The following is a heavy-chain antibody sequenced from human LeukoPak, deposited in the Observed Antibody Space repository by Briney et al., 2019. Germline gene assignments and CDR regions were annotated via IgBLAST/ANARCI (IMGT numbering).Heavy chain of an antibody. CDR2: INHSGST. Sequence: SETLSLTCAVYGESFSGYYWSWIRQPPGKGLEWIGEINHSGSTNYNPSLKSRVTISVDTSKNQFSLKLSSVTAADTAVYYCARAGKSSSSYYYYYGMDVWGQGTTVTVSS. D-gene: IGHD6-6*01. V-gene: IGHV4-34*01. CDR3: ARAGKSSSSYYYYYGMDV. CDR1: GESFSGYY. J-gene: IGHJ6*02.